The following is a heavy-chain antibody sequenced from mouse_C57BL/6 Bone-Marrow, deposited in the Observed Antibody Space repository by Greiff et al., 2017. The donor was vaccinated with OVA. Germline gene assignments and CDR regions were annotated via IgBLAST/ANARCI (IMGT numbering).Heavy chain of an antibody. CDR2: IDPANGNT. CDR3: ARVITTVVATDWYFDV. V-gene: IGHV14-3*01. CDR1: GFNIKNTY. J-gene: IGHJ1*03. Sequence: VQLKQSVAELVRPGASVKLSCTASGFNIKNTYMHWVKQRPEQGLEWIGRIDPANGNTKYAPKFQGKATITADTSSNTAYLQLSSLTSEDTAIYYCARVITTVVATDWYFDVWGTGTTVTVSS. D-gene: IGHD1-1*01.